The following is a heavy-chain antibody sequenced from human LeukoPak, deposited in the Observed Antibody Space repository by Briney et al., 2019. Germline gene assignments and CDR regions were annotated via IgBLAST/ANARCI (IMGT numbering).Heavy chain of an antibody. CDR3: ATPLDYYDSSGYHQGGD. CDR1: GFTFSSYW. J-gene: IGHJ4*02. CDR2: IKEDGSKK. V-gene: IGHV3-7*03. Sequence: GGSLRLSCATSGFTFSSYWMTWVRQAPGKGLEWVANIKEDGSKKNYVDSVKGRFTISRDNAKNSLYLQMNSLRAEDTAVYYCATPLDYYDSSGYHQGGDWGQGTLVTVSS. D-gene: IGHD3-22*01.